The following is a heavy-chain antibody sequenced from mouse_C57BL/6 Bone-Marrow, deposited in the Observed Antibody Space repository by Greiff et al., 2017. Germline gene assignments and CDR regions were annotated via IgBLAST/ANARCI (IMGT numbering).Heavy chain of an antibody. J-gene: IGHJ1*03. CDR1: GYAFSSSW. CDR2: IYPGAGDT. Sequence: VQLQQSGPELVKPGASVKISCKASGYAFSSSWMNWVKQRPGTGLEWIGRIYPGAGDTNYNGKFKGKATLTADKSSSTAYMQLSSLTSEDSAVYFCARFYGNLYWYFGGWGTGTTVTVST. V-gene: IGHV1-82*01. CDR3: ARFYGNLYWYFGG. D-gene: IGHD2-1*01.